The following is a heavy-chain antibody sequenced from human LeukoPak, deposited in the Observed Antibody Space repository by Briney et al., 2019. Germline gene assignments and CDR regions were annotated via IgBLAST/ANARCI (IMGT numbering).Heavy chain of an antibody. CDR3: AKDLLNWEFDY. CDR2: FGSDGRT. CDR1: GFTFSSNA. J-gene: IGHJ4*02. D-gene: IGHD7-27*01. V-gene: IGHV3-23*01. Sequence: PGGSLRLSCAASGFTFSSNAMSWVRQAPGKGLEWVSAFGSDGRTYYADSVKGRFTISRDNSKNTLYLQMNSLRAEDTAVYYCAKDLLNWEFDYWGQGTLVTASS.